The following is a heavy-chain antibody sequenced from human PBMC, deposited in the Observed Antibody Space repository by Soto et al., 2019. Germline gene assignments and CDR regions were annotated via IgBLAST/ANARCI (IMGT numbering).Heavy chain of an antibody. CDR1: GYSFNSYG. Sequence: QPQLVQSGPEVKNPGASAKVSCKASGYSFNSYGISWVRQAPGQGLEWMGWISASSGNTSYAEELQGRVTMTTDSATSTAYMELRSLTSDDTAVYYCARETKFYGFWSGYYRFDTWGQGTLVSVSS. V-gene: IGHV1-18*01. J-gene: IGHJ5*02. D-gene: IGHD3-3*01. CDR2: ISASSGNT. CDR3: ARETKFYGFWSGYYRFDT.